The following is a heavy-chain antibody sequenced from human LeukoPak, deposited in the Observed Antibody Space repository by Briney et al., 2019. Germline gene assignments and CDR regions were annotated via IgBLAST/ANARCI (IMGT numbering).Heavy chain of an antibody. Sequence: SETLSLTCTVPGGSISSYYWSWIRQPAGKGLEWIGRIYTSGSTNYNPSLKSRVTMSVDTSKNQFSLKLSSVTAADTAVYYCARDEGSGYPIDYWAREPWSPSPQ. V-gene: IGHV4-4*07. J-gene: IGHJ4*02. CDR3: ARDEGSGYPIDY. CDR2: IYTSGST. CDR1: GGSISSYY. D-gene: IGHD3-22*01.